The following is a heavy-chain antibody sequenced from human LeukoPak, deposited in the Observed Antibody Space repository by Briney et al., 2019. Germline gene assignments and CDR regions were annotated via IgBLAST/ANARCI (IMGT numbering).Heavy chain of an antibody. V-gene: IGHV3-7*02. CDR2: IKQDGSEK. J-gene: IGHJ4*02. Sequence: GGSLRLSCAASGFTFSSYWMSWVRQAPGKGLEWVANIKQDGSEKYYVDSVKGRFTISRDNSKNTLYLQMSSLRPEDTAVYYCANGGYTSSWYVVDYWGQGTLVTVSS. D-gene: IGHD6-13*01. CDR3: ANGGYTSSWYVVDY. CDR1: GFTFSSYW.